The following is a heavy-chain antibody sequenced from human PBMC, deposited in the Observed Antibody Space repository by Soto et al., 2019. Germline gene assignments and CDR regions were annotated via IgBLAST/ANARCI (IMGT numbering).Heavy chain of an antibody. V-gene: IGHV3-23*01. J-gene: IGHJ4*02. D-gene: IGHD3-22*01. CDR2: ISGSGAST. CDR3: AKDPTSYDSSAQFDS. Sequence: GGSLRLSCAASGFTFSSYAMSWVRQAPGKGLEWVSAISGSGASTYYADSVKGRFTISRDNSKNTLYLQMNSLRAEDTAVYYCAKDPTSYDSSAQFDSWGQGTLVTVSS. CDR1: GFTFSSYA.